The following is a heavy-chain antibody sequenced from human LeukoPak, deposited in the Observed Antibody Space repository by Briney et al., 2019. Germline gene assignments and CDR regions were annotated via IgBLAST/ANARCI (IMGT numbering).Heavy chain of an antibody. CDR3: ARITYYYDSSGYYSYYFDY. CDR1: GGSISSDH. V-gene: IGHV4-59*08. D-gene: IGHD3-22*01. J-gene: IGHJ4*02. CDR2: IYYSGRT. Sequence: SETLSLTCSVSGGSISSDHWNWIRQTPGKGLEWIGCIYYSGRTYYNPSLKSRVTISVDTSKNQFSLKLSSVTAADTAVYYCARITYYYDSSGYYSYYFDYWGQGTLVTVSS.